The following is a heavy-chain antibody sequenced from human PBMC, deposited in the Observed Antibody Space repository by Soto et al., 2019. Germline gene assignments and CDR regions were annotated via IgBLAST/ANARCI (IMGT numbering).Heavy chain of an antibody. J-gene: IGHJ4*02. V-gene: IGHV3-48*03. Sequence: GSLRLSCAASGFTFSSYEMNWVRQAPGKGLEWVSYISSSGSTIYYADSVKGRFTISRDNAKNSLYLQMNSLRAEDTAVYYCARGPRYVVVTAILFDYWGQGTLVTVSS. CDR2: ISSSGSTI. D-gene: IGHD2-21*02. CDR1: GFTFSSYE. CDR3: ARGPRYVVVTAILFDY.